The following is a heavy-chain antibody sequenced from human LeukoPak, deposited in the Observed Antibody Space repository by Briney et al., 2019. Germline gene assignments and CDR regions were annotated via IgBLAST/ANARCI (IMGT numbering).Heavy chain of an antibody. D-gene: IGHD4-11*01. J-gene: IGHJ4*02. CDR3: ARVTYDYSNLPDY. V-gene: IGHV3-74*01. CDR1: GFTFSSYW. CDR2: MNTDGSST. Sequence: GGSLRLSCAAPGFTFSSYWMHWVRQAPGKGLVWVSRMNTDGSSTSYADSVKGRFTISRDNAKSTLYLQMNSLRAEDTAVYYCARVTYDYSNLPDYWGQGTLVTVSS.